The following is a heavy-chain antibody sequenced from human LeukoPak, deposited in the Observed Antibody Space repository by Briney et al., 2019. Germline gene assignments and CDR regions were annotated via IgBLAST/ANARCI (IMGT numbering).Heavy chain of an antibody. V-gene: IGHV3-11*01. CDR1: GFTFSDYY. J-gene: IGHJ4*02. CDR3: ATNHRLGYCSSTSCYPIDY. CDR2: ISSSGSTI. Sequence: GGSLRLSCAASGFTFSDYYMSWICQAPGKGLEWVSYISSSGSTIYYADSVKGRFTISRDNAKNSLYLQMNSLRAEDTAVYYCATNHRLGYCSSTSCYPIDYWGQGTLVTVSS. D-gene: IGHD2-2*01.